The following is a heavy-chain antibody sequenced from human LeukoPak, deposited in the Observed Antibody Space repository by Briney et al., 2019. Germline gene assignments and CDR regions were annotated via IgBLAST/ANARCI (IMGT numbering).Heavy chain of an antibody. D-gene: IGHD3-22*01. CDR2: INPNSGGT. Sequence: ASVKVSCKASGYTFTVYYMHWVRQAPGQGLEWMGWINPNSGGTSYAQKFQGRVTMTRDTSISTAYMELSGLRTDDTAVYYCAKSHNYYESSGFLDQWGQGTLVTVSS. CDR1: GYTFTVYY. CDR3: AKSHNYYESSGFLDQ. V-gene: IGHV1-2*02. J-gene: IGHJ4*02.